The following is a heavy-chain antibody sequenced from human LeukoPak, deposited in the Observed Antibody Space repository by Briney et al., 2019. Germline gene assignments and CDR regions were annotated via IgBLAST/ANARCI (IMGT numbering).Heavy chain of an antibody. Sequence: SEALSLTCTVSGGSISSYYWSWIRQPPGKGLEWIGYIYYSGSTNYNPSLKSRVTISVDTSKNQFSLKLSSVTAADTAVYYCASYSYYYDSSGYFDYWGQGTLVTVSS. V-gene: IGHV4-59*01. CDR2: IYYSGST. D-gene: IGHD3-22*01. J-gene: IGHJ4*02. CDR3: ASYSYYYDSSGYFDY. CDR1: GGSISSYY.